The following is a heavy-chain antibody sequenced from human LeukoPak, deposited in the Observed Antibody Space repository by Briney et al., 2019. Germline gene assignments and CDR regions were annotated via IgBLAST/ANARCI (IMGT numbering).Heavy chain of an antibody. J-gene: IGHJ4*02. CDR3: ARVSGPGNFDY. D-gene: IGHD1-1*01. CDR2: ISSSRSTI. CDR1: GLTLSSYS. Sequence: PGGSLRLSCAASGLTLSSYSMNWVRQAPGKGLEWVSYISSSRSTIYYADSVKGRFTISRDNAKNSLYLQMNSLRAEDTAVYYCARVSGPGNFDYWGQGTLVTVSS. V-gene: IGHV3-48*01.